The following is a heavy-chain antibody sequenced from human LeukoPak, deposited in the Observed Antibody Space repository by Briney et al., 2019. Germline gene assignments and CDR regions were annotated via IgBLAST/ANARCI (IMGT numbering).Heavy chain of an antibody. Sequence: QAGGSLRLSCAASGFTFSSYGMHWVRQAPGKGLEWVAFIRYDGSNKYYADSVKGRFTISRDNSKNTLYLQMNSLRAEDTAVYYCAKGVVSSYYDSSGYYFWFVSHQPRFDYWGQGTLVTASS. CDR3: AKGVVSSYYDSSGYYFWFVSHQPRFDY. J-gene: IGHJ4*02. V-gene: IGHV3-30*02. CDR1: GFTFSSYG. CDR2: IRYDGSNK. D-gene: IGHD3-22*01.